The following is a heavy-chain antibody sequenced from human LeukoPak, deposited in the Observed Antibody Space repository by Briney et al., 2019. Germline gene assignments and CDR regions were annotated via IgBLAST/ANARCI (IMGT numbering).Heavy chain of an antibody. Sequence: PGGSLRLSCVASGFSFSLYSMKWVRQAPGKGLEWVSYISDTSAMYYADSVRGRFTISRDNAKNSLFQQMNSLRVEDTGVYYCARDGGYSGYDADCWGQGTLVTVSS. V-gene: IGHV3-48*01. CDR3: ARDGGYSGYDADC. D-gene: IGHD5-12*01. CDR1: GFSFSLYS. J-gene: IGHJ4*02. CDR2: ISDTSAM.